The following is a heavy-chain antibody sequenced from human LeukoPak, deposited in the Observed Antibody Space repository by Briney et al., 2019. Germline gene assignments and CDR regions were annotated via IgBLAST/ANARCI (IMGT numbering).Heavy chain of an antibody. D-gene: IGHD6-13*01. J-gene: IGHJ3*02. CDR2: ISSSSSYI. V-gene: IGHV3-21*01. CDR1: GFTFSSYS. Sequence: GGSLRLSCAASGFTFSSYSMNWVRQAPGKGLEWVSSISSSSSYIYYADSVKGRFTISRDNAKNSLYLQMNSLRAEDTAVYYCARAGASSPSYYIAAAGDDAFDIWGQGTMVTVSS. CDR3: ARAGASSPSYYIAAAGDDAFDI.